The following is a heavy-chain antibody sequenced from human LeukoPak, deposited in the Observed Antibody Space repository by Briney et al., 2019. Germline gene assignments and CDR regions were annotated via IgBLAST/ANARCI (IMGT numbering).Heavy chain of an antibody. CDR2: IYYSGST. J-gene: IGHJ4*02. CDR1: GGSISSYY. V-gene: IGHV4-59*12. D-gene: IGHD2-2*01. Sequence: ETLSLTCTVSGGSISSYYWSWIRQPPGKGLEWIGYIYYSGSTNYNPSLKSRVTISVDTSKNQFSLQLNSVTPEDTAVYYCARGDQDFDYWGQGTPVTVSS. CDR3: ARGDQDFDY.